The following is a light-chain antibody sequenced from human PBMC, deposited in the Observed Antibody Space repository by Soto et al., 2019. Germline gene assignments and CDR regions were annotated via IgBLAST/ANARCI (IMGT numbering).Light chain of an antibody. Sequence: DIQMTQSPSSLSASVGDRVTIACQSNHDVSRNLNWFQQKPGEAPKLLIYDASNLERGVPSRFSASGSGTDFTFTISSLQPEDVATYYCQQYNSMLSFGGGTEIELK. V-gene: IGKV1-33*01. CDR1: HDVSRN. CDR3: QQYNSMLS. J-gene: IGKJ4*01. CDR2: DAS.